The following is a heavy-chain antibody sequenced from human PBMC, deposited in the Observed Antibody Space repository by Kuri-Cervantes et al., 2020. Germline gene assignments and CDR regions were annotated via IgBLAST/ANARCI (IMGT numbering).Heavy chain of an antibody. D-gene: IGHD1-26*01. CDR3: ARDGASRSYYYPFGGMDV. J-gene: IGHJ6*02. CDR1: GFTFSNYW. CDR2: IKSDGSNT. Sequence: GESLKISCAASGFTFSNYWMHWVRQAPGKGLVWVSRIKSDGSNTNYADSVKGRFTISRDNAKNSLYLQMNSLRIEDTAVYYCARDGASRSYYYPFGGMDVWGQGTTVTVSS. V-gene: IGHV3-74*01.